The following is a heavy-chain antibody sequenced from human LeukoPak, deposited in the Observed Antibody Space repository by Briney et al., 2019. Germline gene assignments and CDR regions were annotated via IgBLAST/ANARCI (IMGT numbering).Heavy chain of an antibody. CDR1: GESFSGYY. CDR2: INHSGST. V-gene: IGHV4-34*01. J-gene: IGHJ6*03. D-gene: IGHD1-26*01. Sequence: SETLSLTCAVYGESFSGYYWSWIRQPPGKGLEWIGEINHSGSTNYNPSLKSRVTISVDTSKNQFSLKLSSVTAADTAVYYCASSIVGATLGYYYYYMDVWGKGTTVTVSS. CDR3: ASSIVGATLGYYYYYMDV.